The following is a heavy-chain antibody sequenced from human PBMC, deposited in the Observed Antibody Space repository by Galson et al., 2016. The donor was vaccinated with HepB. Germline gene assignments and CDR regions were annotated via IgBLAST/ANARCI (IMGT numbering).Heavy chain of an antibody. CDR1: GCTFTTYY. Sequence: SVKVSCKASGCTFTTYYMHWVRQAPGQGLEWMGIINSGGGDTTHAEKFQGRVTMTRDTSTDTVYMELSSLRSEDTAVYYCARGAATDISYDYWGQGTPVTVSS. CDR2: INSGGGDT. J-gene: IGHJ4*02. D-gene: IGHD5-18*01. V-gene: IGHV1-46*01. CDR3: ARGAATDISYDY.